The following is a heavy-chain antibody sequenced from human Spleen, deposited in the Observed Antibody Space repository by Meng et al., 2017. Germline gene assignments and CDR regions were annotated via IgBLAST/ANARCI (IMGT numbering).Heavy chain of an antibody. Sequence: GGSLRLSCAASGFTFSSYAMSWVRQAPGKGLEWVSSNSSRGGGWTYYTDSVKCRFTISRDNSKNTFYLKMISLRAEDTAIYYCAKDQGCNWNDALDIWGQGTTVTVSS. CDR1: GFTFSSYA. V-gene: IGHV3-23*01. D-gene: IGHD1-1*01. CDR2: NSSRGGGWT. J-gene: IGHJ6*02. CDR3: AKDQGCNWNDALDI.